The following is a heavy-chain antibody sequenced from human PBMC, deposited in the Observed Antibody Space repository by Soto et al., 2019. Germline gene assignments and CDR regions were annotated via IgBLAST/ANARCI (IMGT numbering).Heavy chain of an antibody. CDR3: AHTPIAAAGANWFDP. J-gene: IGHJ5*02. CDR2: TYYRSKWYN. CDR1: GDSVSSNSAA. D-gene: IGHD6-13*01. Sequence: SPTLSLTCAISGDSVSSNSAAWNWIRQSPSRGLEWLGRTYYRSKWYNDYAVSVKSRITINPDTSKNQFSLQLNSVTPEDTAVYYCAHTPIAAAGANWFDPWGQGTLVTVSS. V-gene: IGHV6-1*01.